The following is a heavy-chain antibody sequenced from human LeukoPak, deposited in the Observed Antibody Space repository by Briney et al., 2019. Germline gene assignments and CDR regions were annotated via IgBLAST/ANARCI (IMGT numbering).Heavy chain of an antibody. V-gene: IGHV4-30-4*01. J-gene: IGHJ4*02. CDR3: ARGEIFFDF. D-gene: IGHD3-3*01. CDR1: GGSISSGDYY. Sequence: SETLSLTCTVSGGSISSGDYYCSWIRQPPGKGLEWIGYIHYSGSTFYNPSLKSRVTISVDTSRNQFSLTLSSVTAADTAVYYCARGEIFFDFWGQGSLVTVSS. CDR2: IHYSGST.